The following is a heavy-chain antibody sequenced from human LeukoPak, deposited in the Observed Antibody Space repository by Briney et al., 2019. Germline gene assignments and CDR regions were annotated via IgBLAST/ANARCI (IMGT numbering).Heavy chain of an antibody. CDR2: MNPNSGNT. J-gene: IGHJ3*02. CDR3: ARGRETDAFDI. CDR1: GYTLTSYD. V-gene: IGHV1-8*01. Sequence: ASVKVSCKASGYTLTSYDINWVRQATGQGLEWMGWMNPNSGNTGYAQKFQGGVTMTRNTSISTAYMELSSLRSEDTAVYYCARGRETDAFDIWGQGTMVTVSS.